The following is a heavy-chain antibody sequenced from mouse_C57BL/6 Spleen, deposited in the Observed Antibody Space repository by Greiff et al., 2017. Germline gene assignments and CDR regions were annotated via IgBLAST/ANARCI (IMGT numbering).Heavy chain of an antibody. CDR3: AVLDGYPLAY. V-gene: IGHV1-18*01. CDR1: GYTFTDYN. CDR2: INPNNGGT. J-gene: IGHJ3*01. Sequence: EVKLQESGPELVKPGASVKIPCKASGYTFTDYNMDWVKQSHGKSLEWIGDINPNNGGTIYNQKFKGKVTLTVDKSSSTAYMELRSLTSGDTAVYYCAVLDGYPLAYGGQGTLVTVSA. D-gene: IGHD2-3*01.